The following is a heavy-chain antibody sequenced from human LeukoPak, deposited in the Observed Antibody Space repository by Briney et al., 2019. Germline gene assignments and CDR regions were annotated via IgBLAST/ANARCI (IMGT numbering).Heavy chain of an antibody. V-gene: IGHV3-74*01. CDR2: INSDGSST. CDR3: ARNSGGYCSGGSCAYYYYYIDV. Sequence: GGSLRLSCVASRFTLSSYRMQWVRQAPGKGRVWVSRINSDGSSTSYADSVKGRLTISSDNAKNTMYLQMNSMRAEVTAVYYCARNSGGYCSGGSCAYYYYYIDVWGKGTTVTVSS. J-gene: IGHJ6*03. CDR1: RFTLSSYR. D-gene: IGHD2-15*01.